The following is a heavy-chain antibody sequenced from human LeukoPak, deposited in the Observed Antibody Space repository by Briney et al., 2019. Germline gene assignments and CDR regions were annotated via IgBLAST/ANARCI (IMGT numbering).Heavy chain of an antibody. Sequence: SETLSLTCTVSGGSISSSSYYWGWIRQPPGKGLEWIGSIYYSGSTYYNPSLKSRVTISVDTSKNQFSLKLSSVTAADTAVYYCARRGTSSGWTPYFDYRGQGTLVTVSS. V-gene: IGHV4-39*01. D-gene: IGHD6-19*01. CDR3: ARRGTSSGWTPYFDY. CDR1: GGSISSSSYY. J-gene: IGHJ4*02. CDR2: IYYSGST.